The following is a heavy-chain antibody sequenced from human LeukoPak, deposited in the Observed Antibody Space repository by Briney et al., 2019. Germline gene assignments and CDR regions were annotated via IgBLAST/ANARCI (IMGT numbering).Heavy chain of an antibody. J-gene: IGHJ4*02. CDR2: ISSGGNT. CDR1: GFTFSNYA. D-gene: IGHD3-9*01. V-gene: IGHV3-23*01. Sequence: GGSLRLSCAASGFTFSNYAMSWGRQAPGKGLEWVSVISSGGNTYFADSVKGRFTISRDNSENTLYLQMNSLRAEDTAVYYCARSYYDILTGYGEVDYWGQGTLVTVSS. CDR3: ARSYYDILTGYGEVDY.